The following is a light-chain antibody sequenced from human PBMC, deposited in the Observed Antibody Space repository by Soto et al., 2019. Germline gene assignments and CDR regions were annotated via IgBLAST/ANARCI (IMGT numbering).Light chain of an antibody. CDR1: QSVSSH. CDR2: GAS. Sequence: EIVMTQSPATLSVSPGERATLSCRASQSVSSHLAWYPQKPGQAPRLLISGASTSATGIPARFSGSGSGTEFPLTIGSLQSEDFAGYYCQQYHIWWTFGQGTKVEIQ. J-gene: IGKJ1*01. CDR3: QQYHIWWT. V-gene: IGKV3-15*01.